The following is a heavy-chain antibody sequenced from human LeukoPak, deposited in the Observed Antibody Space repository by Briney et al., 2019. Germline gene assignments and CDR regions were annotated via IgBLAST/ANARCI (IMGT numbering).Heavy chain of an antibody. CDR3: ARQRWEPRAYWFDP. CDR1: GGSISSSSYY. J-gene: IGHJ5*02. Sequence: SETLSLTCTVSGGSISSSSYYWGWLRQPPGKGLEWIGSIYYSGSTYYNPSLKSRVTISVDTSKNQFSLKLSSVTAADTAVYYCARQRWEPRAYWFDPWGQGTLVTVSS. CDR2: IYYSGST. D-gene: IGHD1-26*01. V-gene: IGHV4-39*01.